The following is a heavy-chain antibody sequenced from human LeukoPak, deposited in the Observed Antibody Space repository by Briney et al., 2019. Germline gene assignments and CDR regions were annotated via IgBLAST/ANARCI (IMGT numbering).Heavy chain of an antibody. Sequence: SQTLSLTCTASGGSISSHYWSWIRQPPGKGLEWIGYIYYSGSTNYNPSLKSRVTISVDTSKNQFSLKLSSVTAADTAVYYCARGSKGFAASWGQGTLVTVSS. D-gene: IGHD3-16*01. CDR3: ARGSKGFAAS. J-gene: IGHJ5*02. CDR1: GGSISSHY. V-gene: IGHV4-59*11. CDR2: IYYSGST.